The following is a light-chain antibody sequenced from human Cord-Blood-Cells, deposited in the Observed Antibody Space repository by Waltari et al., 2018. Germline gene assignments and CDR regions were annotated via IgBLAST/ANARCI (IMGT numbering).Light chain of an antibody. J-gene: IGLJ2*01. CDR2: EVS. Sequence: QSALTQPPSASGSPGQSVTISCTGTSSDVGGYNYVSWYQQHPGKAPKLMIYEVSKRPAAVPDRFSGSTSGNTASLTVAGLQAEDEADYSCSSYAGSNNLVFGGGTKLTVL. CDR1: SSDVGGYNY. CDR3: SSYAGSNNLV. V-gene: IGLV2-8*01.